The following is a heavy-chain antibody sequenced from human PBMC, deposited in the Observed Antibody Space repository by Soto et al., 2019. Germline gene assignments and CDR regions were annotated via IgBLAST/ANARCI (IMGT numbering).Heavy chain of an antibody. CDR3: AKSPQWVAKGGMDV. Sequence: GGSLRLSCAASGFTFSDYGVHRVRQAPGKGLEWVAVISNDGIKKNYGESAKGRFTISRDNSKNTLYLQMNSLGTEDTAVYYCAKSPQWVAKGGMDVWGQGTTVTVSS. J-gene: IGHJ6*02. CDR1: GFTFSDYG. V-gene: IGHV3-30*18. D-gene: IGHD1-26*01. CDR2: ISNDGIKK.